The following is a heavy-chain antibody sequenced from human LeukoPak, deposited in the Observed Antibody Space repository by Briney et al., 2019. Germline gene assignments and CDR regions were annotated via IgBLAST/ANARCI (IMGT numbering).Heavy chain of an antibody. J-gene: IGHJ4*02. CDR1: GGSISSGCYY. Sequence: PSETLSLTCTVSGGSISSGCYYWSWIRQPPGKGLEWIGYIYHSGSTYYNPSLKSRVTISVDRSKNQFSLKLSSVTAADTAVYYCARLPDSSSWYVDYWGQGTLVTVSS. D-gene: IGHD6-13*01. V-gene: IGHV4-30-2*01. CDR2: IYHSGST. CDR3: ARLPDSSSWYVDY.